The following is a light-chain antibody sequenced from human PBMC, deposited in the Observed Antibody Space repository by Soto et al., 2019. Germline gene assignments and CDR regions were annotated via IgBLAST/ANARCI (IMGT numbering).Light chain of an antibody. CDR2: DAS. CDR1: QSVSSY. CDR3: QQRSNWPT. J-gene: IGKJ4*01. Sequence: EIVLTQSPATLSLSPGERATLSCRASQSVSSYLAWYQQKPGQAPRLLIYDASNRATGLPARFSGSGSGTDFTLSIRSLEPEDFEVYYCQQRSNWPTFGGGTKVEIK. V-gene: IGKV3-11*01.